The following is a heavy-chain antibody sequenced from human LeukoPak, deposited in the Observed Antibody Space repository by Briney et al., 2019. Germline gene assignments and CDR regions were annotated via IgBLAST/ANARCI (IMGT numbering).Heavy chain of an antibody. CDR3: AREPRGRIAVRRWFDP. V-gene: IGHV4-34*01. CDR2: FNHSGST. J-gene: IGHJ5*02. CDR1: RGSISSYY. Sequence: SETLSLTCTVSRGSISSYYWSWIRHPPGKGLEWIGEFNHSGSTNYNPSLKSRVTISVDASKNQFSLKLSSVTAADTAVYYCAREPRGRIAVRRWFDPWGQGTLVTVSS. D-gene: IGHD6-19*01.